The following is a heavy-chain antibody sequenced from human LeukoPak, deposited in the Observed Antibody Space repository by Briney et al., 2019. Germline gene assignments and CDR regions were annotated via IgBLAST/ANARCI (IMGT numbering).Heavy chain of an antibody. CDR2: FDPEDGET. V-gene: IGHV1-24*01. CDR3: ATPYDFPRYGMDV. CDR1: GYTLTKLS. D-gene: IGHD2/OR15-2a*01. J-gene: IGHJ6*02. Sequence: GASVKVSCKVSGYTLTKLSMHWVRQAPGKGLGWMGGFDPEDGETMYAQKFQGRVTMTEDTSTDTAYMELSSLRSEDTAVYYCATPYDFPRYGMDVWGQGTTVTVS.